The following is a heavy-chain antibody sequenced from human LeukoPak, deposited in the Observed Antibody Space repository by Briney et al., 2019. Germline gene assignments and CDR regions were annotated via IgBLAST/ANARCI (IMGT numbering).Heavy chain of an antibody. J-gene: IGHJ4*02. CDR3: AREFFYDSGGSDY. CDR1: EYTFTGYY. Sequence: ASVKVSCKASEYTFTGYYVHWVRQAPGQGLEWMGRINPNSGGTNYAQKFQGRVTMPSDTSINTAYMELSSLGSDDTAVYYCAREFFYDSGGSDYWGQGTLVTVSS. D-gene: IGHD3-22*01. CDR2: INPNSGGT. V-gene: IGHV1-2*06.